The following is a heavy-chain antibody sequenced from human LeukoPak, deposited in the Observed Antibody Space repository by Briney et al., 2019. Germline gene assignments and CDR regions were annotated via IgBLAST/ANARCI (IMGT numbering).Heavy chain of an antibody. CDR2: IWSDATNQ. D-gene: IGHD3-22*01. V-gene: IGHV3-30*02. CDR1: GFTFSHYA. CDR3: VNGCDSRGYFCYFDY. Sequence: GGSLRLSCAASGFTFSHYAFHWVRQAPGKGLEWVAVIWSDATNQFYADSVKGRFTISRDNSNNMLSLQMSSLRAEDTALYYCVNGCDSRGYFCYFDYWGQGALVTVSS. J-gene: IGHJ4*02.